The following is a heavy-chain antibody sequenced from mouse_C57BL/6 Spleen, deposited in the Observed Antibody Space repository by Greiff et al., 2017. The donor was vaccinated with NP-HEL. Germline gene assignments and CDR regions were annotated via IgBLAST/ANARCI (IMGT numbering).Heavy chain of an antibody. Sequence: QVHVKQPGAELVRPGSSVKLSCKASGYTFTSYWMDWVKQRPGQGLEWIGNIYPSDSETHYNQKFKDKATLTVDKSSSTAYMQLSSLTSEDSAVYYCARGERRRGFDYWGQGTTLTVSS. V-gene: IGHV1-61*01. CDR3: ARGERRRGFDY. D-gene: IGHD2-12*01. CDR2: IYPSDSET. J-gene: IGHJ2*01. CDR1: GYTFTSYW.